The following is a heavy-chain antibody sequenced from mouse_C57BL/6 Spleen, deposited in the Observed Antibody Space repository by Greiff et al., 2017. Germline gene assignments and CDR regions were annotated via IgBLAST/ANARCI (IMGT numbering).Heavy chain of an antibody. CDR1: GYTFTSYW. CDR3: ASSGTGAY. V-gene: IGHV1-64*01. D-gene: IGHD4-1*01. CDR2: IHPNSGST. J-gene: IGHJ3*01. Sequence: QVQLQQPGAELVKPGASVKLSCKASGYTFTSYWMHWVKQRPGQGLEWIGMIHPNSGSTNYNEKFKSKATLTVDKASSTASMQLCGLTSEDSAVYYCASSGTGAYWGQGTLVTVSA.